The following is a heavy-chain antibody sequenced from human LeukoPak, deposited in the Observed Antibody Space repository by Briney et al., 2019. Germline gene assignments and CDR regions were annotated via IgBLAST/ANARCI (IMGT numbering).Heavy chain of an antibody. J-gene: IGHJ3*02. V-gene: IGHV4-61*02. D-gene: IGHD2-8*01. CDR1: GGSISSGSYY. Sequence: PSQTLSLTCTVSGGSISSGSYYWSWIRQPAGKGLEWIGRIYTSGSTNYNPSLKSRVTISVDTSKNQFSLKLSSVTAADTAVYYCARIVLMVYALGGDAFDIWGQGTMVTVSS. CDR3: ARIVLMVYALGGDAFDI. CDR2: IYTSGST.